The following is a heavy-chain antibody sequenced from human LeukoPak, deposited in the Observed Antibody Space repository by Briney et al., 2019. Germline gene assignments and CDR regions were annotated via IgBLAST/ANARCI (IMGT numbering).Heavy chain of an antibody. CDR3: ARAKWGYGSGSPLDY. CDR2: IYHSRST. J-gene: IGHJ4*02. D-gene: IGHD3-10*01. CDR1: GGSISSGGYS. Sequence: PSETLSVTCAVSGGSISSGGYSWSWIRQPPGKGLEWIGYIYHSRSTYYNPSLKSRVTISVDRSKNQFSLKLSSVTAADTAVCYCARAKWGYGSGSPLDYWGQGTLVTVSS. V-gene: IGHV4-30-2*01.